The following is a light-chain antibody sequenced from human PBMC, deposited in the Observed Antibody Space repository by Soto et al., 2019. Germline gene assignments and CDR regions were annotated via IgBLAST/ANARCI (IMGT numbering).Light chain of an antibody. Sequence: DIQMTQSPSSLSASVGDRITITCQASQDINKYLNWYQQKLGKAPKLLIYDASNLQRGVPSRFSGSGSGTHFSLSISSLQPEDIATYYCQQSENGPLTFGGGTKVAIK. CDR3: QQSENGPLT. CDR2: DAS. J-gene: IGKJ4*01. V-gene: IGKV1-33*01. CDR1: QDINKY.